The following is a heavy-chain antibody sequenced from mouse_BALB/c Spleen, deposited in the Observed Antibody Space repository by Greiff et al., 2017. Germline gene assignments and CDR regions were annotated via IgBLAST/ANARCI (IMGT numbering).Heavy chain of an antibody. CDR3: ARFDFDY. CDR2: INPYNGDT. V-gene: IGHV1-20*02. CDR1: GYSFTGYF. Sequence: VQLQQSGPELVKPGASVKISCKASGYSFTGYFMNWVMQSHGKSLEWIGRINPYNGDTFYNQKFKGKATLTVDKSSSTAHMELRSLASEDSAVYYCARFDFDYWGQGTTLTVSS. J-gene: IGHJ2*01.